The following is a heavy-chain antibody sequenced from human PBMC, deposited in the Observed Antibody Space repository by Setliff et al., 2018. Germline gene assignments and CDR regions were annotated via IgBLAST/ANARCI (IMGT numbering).Heavy chain of an antibody. Sequence: SETLSLTCAVYGGSFNVYFWSWIRQPPGKGLEWIAEIHQSGNTNYNPSLNSRVSVSVDTPTNQFSLKVFSVTAADTAVYYCRFWSSYYKNDYWAQGTLVTVSS. J-gene: IGHJ4*02. V-gene: IGHV4-34*01. CDR1: GGSFNVYF. CDR3: RFWSSYYKNDY. D-gene: IGHD3-3*01. CDR2: IHQSGNT.